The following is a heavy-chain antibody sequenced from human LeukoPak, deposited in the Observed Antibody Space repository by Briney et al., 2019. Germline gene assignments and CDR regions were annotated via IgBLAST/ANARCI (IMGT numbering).Heavy chain of an antibody. CDR3: ARDARYYYDSSGFDY. V-gene: IGHV1-2*02. Sequence: ASVKVSCKASGYTFTGYYMHWVRQAPGQGLEWMGWINPNSGGTNYAQKFQGRVTMTRDTSISTAYMELSRLSSVTAADTAVYYCARDARYYYDSSGFDYWGQGTLVTVSS. CDR2: INPNSGGT. J-gene: IGHJ4*02. CDR1: GYTFTGYY. D-gene: IGHD3-22*01.